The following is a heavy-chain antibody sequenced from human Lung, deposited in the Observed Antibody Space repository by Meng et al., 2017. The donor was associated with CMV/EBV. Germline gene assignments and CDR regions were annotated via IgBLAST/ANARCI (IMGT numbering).Heavy chain of an antibody. J-gene: IGHJ3*01. CDR2: FDLEDGKT. D-gene: IGHD3/OR15-3a*01. Sequence: AAVKVTCKVSGYRLSELSMHWVRQAPGKGREGMGGFDLEDGKTIYAQKFQGRVTMTEDTSTDTAYMDLSSLRSEDTAVYYCAVFGLVSGLDAFEVWGQGTMVTVSS. CDR1: GYRLSELS. CDR3: AVFGLVSGLDAFEV. V-gene: IGHV1-24*01.